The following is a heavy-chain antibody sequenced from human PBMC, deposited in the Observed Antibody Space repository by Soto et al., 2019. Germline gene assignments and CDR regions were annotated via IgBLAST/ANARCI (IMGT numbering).Heavy chain of an antibody. V-gene: IGHV1-69*13. J-gene: IGHJ4*02. D-gene: IGHD5-12*01. CDR1: GGTFSSYA. CDR3: ERNSGYVRNEGFFDY. Sequence: SVKVSCKASGGTFSSYAISWVRQAPGQGLEWMGGIIPIFGTANYAQKFQGRVTITADEPTSTAYMELSSLRSEDTAVYYCERNSGYVRNEGFFDYWGQGTLVTVSS. CDR2: IIPIFGTA.